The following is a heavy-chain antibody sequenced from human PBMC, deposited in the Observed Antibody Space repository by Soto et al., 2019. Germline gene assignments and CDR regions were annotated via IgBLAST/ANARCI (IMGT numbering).Heavy chain of an antibody. D-gene: IGHD3-22*01. V-gene: IGHV3-23*01. CDR3: AKDGPYYYDSSGYSLGYYYGMDV. CDR1: GFTFSSYA. J-gene: IGHJ6*02. CDR2: ISGSGGST. Sequence: GSLRLSCAASGFTFSSYAMSWVRQAPGKGLEWVSAISGSGGSTYYADSVKGRFTISRDNSKNTLYLQMNSLRAEDTAVYYCAKDGPYYYDSSGYSLGYYYGMDVWGQGTTVTVSS.